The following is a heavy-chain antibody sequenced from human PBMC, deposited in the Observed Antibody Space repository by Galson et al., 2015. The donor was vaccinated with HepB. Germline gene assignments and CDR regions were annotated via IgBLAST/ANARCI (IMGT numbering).Heavy chain of an antibody. CDR1: GFIFRHYA. CDR2: INGRGATR. V-gene: IGHV3-23*01. J-gene: IGHJ5*02. CDR3: VKEDSWFGGDWSDP. Sequence: SLRLSCAGSGFIFRHYAMAWIRQAPGKGLEWVSGINGRGATRSYADAVKGRFSISRDNSKDTVFLQMENLRAEDTAVYYCVKEDSWFGGDWSDPWGQGALVTVS. D-gene: IGHD3-16*01.